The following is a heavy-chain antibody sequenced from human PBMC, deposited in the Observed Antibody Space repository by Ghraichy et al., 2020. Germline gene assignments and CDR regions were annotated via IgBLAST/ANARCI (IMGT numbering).Heavy chain of an antibody. Sequence: SETLSLTCTVSGGSISSYYWSWIRQPPGKGLEWIGYIYTSGSTNYNPSLKSRVTISVDTSKNQFSLKLSSVTAADTAVYYCARHKSWPRVDGYNWALFDYWGQGTLVTVSS. CDR1: GGSISSYY. CDR3: ARHKSWPRVDGYNWALFDY. V-gene: IGHV4-4*09. CDR2: IYTSGST. D-gene: IGHD5-24*01. J-gene: IGHJ4*02.